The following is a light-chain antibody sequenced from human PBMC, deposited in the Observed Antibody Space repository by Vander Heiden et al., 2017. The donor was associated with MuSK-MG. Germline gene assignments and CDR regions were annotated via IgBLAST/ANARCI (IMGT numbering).Light chain of an antibody. Sequence: QSVLTQPPSASGTPGQRVTISCSGSRSTIGSTTVHWYQQLPGTAPNLLVYGSNQRPPGGPDRFSGSKSGTSSSLAISGLQSEDEADYYCAAWEDTRHGSAVFGTGTKVTVL. J-gene: IGLJ1*01. V-gene: IGLV1-44*01. CDR3: AAWEDTRHGSAV. CDR1: RSTIGSTT. CDR2: GSN.